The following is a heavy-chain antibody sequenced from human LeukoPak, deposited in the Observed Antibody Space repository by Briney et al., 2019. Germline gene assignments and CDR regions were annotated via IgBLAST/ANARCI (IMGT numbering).Heavy chain of an antibody. Sequence: PSETLSLTCTVSGGSISSGSYYWSWIRQPAGKGLEWIGRIYTSGSTNYNPSLKSRVTISVDTSKNQFSLKLSSVTAADTAVYYCARDPVWQWLISEGELLPTWFDPWGQGTLVTVSS. CDR2: IYTSGST. CDR1: GGSISSGSYY. V-gene: IGHV4-61*02. J-gene: IGHJ5*02. CDR3: ARDPVWQWLISEGELLPTWFDP. D-gene: IGHD1-26*01.